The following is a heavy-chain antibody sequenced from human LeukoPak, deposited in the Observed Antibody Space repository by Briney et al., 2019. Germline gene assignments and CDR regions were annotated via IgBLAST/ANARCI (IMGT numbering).Heavy chain of an antibody. D-gene: IGHD3-10*01. V-gene: IGHV3-23*01. CDR3: FSGAMVRGLFDY. Sequence: PGGSLRLSCAASGFTFDDYGMSWVRQAPGKGLEWVSAISGSGGSTYYADSVKGRFTISRDNSKNTLYLQMNSLRAEDTAVYYCFSGAMVRGLFDYWGQGTLVTVSS. CDR2: ISGSGGST. J-gene: IGHJ4*02. CDR1: GFTFDDYG.